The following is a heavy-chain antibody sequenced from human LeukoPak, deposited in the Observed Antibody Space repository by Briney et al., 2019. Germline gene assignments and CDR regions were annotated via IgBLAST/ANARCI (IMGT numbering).Heavy chain of an antibody. D-gene: IGHD6-19*01. CDR2: IKQDGSEK. V-gene: IGHV3-7*02. Sequence: GGPQTLPCAPSVFPFSSYWMRWVRHSPQKALEWVANIKQDGSEKQYVDCVNGRFTVSRENAKYLLYLQVNSLRAEDTAVDCWARQLGPGQLVVLWFYPWGEGTLFTVSS. CDR1: VFPFSSYW. CDR3: ARQLGPGQLVVLWFYP. J-gene: IGHJ5*02.